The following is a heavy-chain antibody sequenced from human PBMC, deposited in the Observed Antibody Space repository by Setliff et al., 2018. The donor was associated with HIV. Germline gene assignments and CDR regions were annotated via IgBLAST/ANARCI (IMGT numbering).Heavy chain of an antibody. D-gene: IGHD3-10*01. CDR3: ASSDGSESXYIYYYYMDV. CDR1: GGSXSTSRYY. Sequence: SXTLSXXXTVSGGSXSTSRYYWGWIRQPPGKGLEWIGSINYRGNTYYNPSLXXRAXXSFDTSKNPLSLQLSSVTAPDPAAFYCASSDGSESXYIYYYYMDVWGXGTAVTVSS. J-gene: IGHJ6*03. CDR2: INYRGNT. V-gene: IGHV4-39*01.